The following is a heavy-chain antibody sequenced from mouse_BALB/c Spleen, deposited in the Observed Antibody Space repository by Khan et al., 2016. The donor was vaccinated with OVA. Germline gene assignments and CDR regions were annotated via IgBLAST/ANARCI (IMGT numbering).Heavy chain of an antibody. CDR1: GFTFSNYA. Sequence: EVELVESGGDLVKPGGSLKLSCAASGFTFSNYAMSWVRQTPEKRLEWVASISSGGTTYFPDSVKGRFTISRDNGRNILYLQMSSLRSEDTAMYYCARDYWFTYWGQGTLVTGSA. J-gene: IGHJ3*01. CDR3: ARDYWFTY. V-gene: IGHV5-6-5*01. CDR2: ISSGGTT.